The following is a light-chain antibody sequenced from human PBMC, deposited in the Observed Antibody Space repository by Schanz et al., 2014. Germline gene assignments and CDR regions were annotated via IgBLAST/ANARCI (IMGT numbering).Light chain of an antibody. Sequence: EIVLTQSPGTLSLSPGERATLSCRASQSVSSSYLVWYQQKPGQAPRLLIYGASSRATGIPDRFSGSGSGTDFTLTISSLETEDFAVYYCQQRSNWPRTFGQGTKVEIK. CDR3: QQRSNWPRT. CDR2: GAS. CDR1: QSVSSSY. V-gene: IGKV3D-20*02. J-gene: IGKJ1*01.